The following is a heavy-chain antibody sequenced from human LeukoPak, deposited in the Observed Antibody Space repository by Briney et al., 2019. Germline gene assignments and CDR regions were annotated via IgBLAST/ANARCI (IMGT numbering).Heavy chain of an antibody. D-gene: IGHD3-16*01. V-gene: IGHV4-39*07. CDR2: KYYRGST. Sequence: SQTLSLTCTVSGGSISSSYYWGWIRQPPGKGLEWIGNKYYRGSTYYNPSLKSRVTISVDTSKNQFSLNLTSVTAADTAVYYCARIAGGLYFYYYYMDVWGKGTTVTVSS. CDR1: GGSISSSYY. J-gene: IGHJ6*03. CDR3: ARIAGGLYFYYYYMDV.